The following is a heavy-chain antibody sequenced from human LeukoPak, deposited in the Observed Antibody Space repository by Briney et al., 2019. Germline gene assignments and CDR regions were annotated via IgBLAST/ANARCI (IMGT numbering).Heavy chain of an antibody. CDR3: ANSYDSKIVPFDN. V-gene: IGHV4-4*09. J-gene: IGHJ4*02. D-gene: IGHD3-22*01. CDR2: VYSSGST. Sequence: PSETLSLTCTVSGASISGSYWNWVRQPPGRGLEWIGYVYSSGSTDYNPSLKSRVAISVDASKNQFSLKLTSVTAADTAVYYCANSYDSKIVPFDNWGQGALVTVSS. CDR1: GASISGSY.